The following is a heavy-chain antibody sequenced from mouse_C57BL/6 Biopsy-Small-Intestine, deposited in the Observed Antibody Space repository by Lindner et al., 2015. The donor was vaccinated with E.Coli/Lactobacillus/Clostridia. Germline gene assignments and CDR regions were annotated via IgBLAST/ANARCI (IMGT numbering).Heavy chain of an antibody. CDR3: ARSGWEGWYFDV. V-gene: IGHV1-39*01. Sequence: VQLQESGPELMKPGASVKISCEASGYSFTDYNMNWVKQSNGKSLEWIGVINPNYGSTSYNQNFKGKATLTVDQSSSTAYMQLNSLTFEDSAVYYCARSGWEGWYFDVWGTGTTVTVSS. D-gene: IGHD2-3*01. CDR1: GYSFTDYN. J-gene: IGHJ1*03. CDR2: INPNYGST.